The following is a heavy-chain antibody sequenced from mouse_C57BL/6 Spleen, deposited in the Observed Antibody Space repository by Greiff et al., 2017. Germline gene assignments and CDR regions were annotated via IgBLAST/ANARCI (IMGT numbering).Heavy chain of an antibody. D-gene: IGHD2-1*01. CDR3: ARGEIYYGTYYFDY. CDR2: IYPGGGYT. CDR1: GYTFTNYW. J-gene: IGHJ2*01. Sequence: ESGAELVRPGTSVKMSCKASGYTFTNYWIGWAKQRPGHGLEWIGYIYPGGGYTNYNEKFKGKATLTADKSSSTAYMQFSSLTSEDSAIYYCARGEIYYGTYYFDYWGQGTTLTVSS. V-gene: IGHV1-63*01.